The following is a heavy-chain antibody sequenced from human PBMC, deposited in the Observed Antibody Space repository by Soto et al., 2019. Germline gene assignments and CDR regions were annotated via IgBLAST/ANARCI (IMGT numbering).Heavy chain of an antibody. CDR3: ARYEFSSGWYDYFQY. CDR1: GGSISGYY. CDR2: VSSSGST. V-gene: IGHV4-59*08. J-gene: IGHJ4*02. Sequence: QVQLQESGPGLVKPSETLSLTCAVSGGSISGYYWNWIRQPPGKGLEWIGYVSSSGSTKHNPSLKRRVTISVDTSKNQFSLNLNSVTAADTAVYYCARYEFSSGWYDYFQYWGRGTLVAVSS. D-gene: IGHD6-19*01.